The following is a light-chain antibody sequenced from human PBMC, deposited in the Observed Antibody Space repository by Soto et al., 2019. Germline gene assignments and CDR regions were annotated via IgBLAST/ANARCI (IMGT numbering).Light chain of an antibody. Sequence: ENVLTQSPGTLSLSPGERATLSCRASQNVDNNFLAWYQHKPCQPPRRLIFGASIRAADIPDRCSGSGSVTDITLSISRLATEDFVVYHCQQYGSFPYTFGQGTKLDI. CDR3: QQYGSFPYT. V-gene: IGKV3-20*01. J-gene: IGKJ2*01. CDR2: GAS. CDR1: QNVDNNF.